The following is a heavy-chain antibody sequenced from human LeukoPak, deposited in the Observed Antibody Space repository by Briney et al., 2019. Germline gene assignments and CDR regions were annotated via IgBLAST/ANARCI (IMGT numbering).Heavy chain of an antibody. CDR1: GGSITNSTW. J-gene: IGHJ3*02. CDR3: AREHYDSSGADAFDI. V-gene: IGHV4-4*02. CDR2: IYHSGYT. D-gene: IGHD3-22*01. Sequence: SGTLSLTCAVSGGSITNSTWWSWFRQPPGKGLEWIGEIYHSGYTNYNSSLKSRVTISVDKSKNQFSLKLSSVTAADTAVYYCAREHYDSSGADAFDIWGQGTMVTVSS.